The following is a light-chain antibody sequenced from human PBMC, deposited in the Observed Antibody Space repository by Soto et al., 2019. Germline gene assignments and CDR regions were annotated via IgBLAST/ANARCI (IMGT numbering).Light chain of an antibody. CDR2: GAS. V-gene: IGKV3-20*01. Sequence: EIVLTQSPGTLSLSPGERATLSCRASQSVSSSYLAWYQQKPGQAPRLLIYGASSRATGIPDRFSGSGSGTDFTVRISRLEPEDFAVYSCQQYGSSPPYTFGPGTKVDIK. CDR1: QSVSSSY. CDR3: QQYGSSPPYT. J-gene: IGKJ3*01.